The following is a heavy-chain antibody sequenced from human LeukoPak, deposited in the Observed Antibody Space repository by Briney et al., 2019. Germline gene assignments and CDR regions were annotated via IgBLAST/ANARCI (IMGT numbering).Heavy chain of an antibody. Sequence: SETLSLTCTVSGGSISSGGYYWSWIRQPPGKGLEWIGYIYHSGSTYYNPSLKSRVTISVDRSKNQSSLKLSSVTAADTAVYYCARADWLFQGPVWGQETMVTVSS. D-gene: IGHD3-9*01. CDR2: IYHSGST. V-gene: IGHV4-30-2*01. CDR3: ARADWLFQGPV. J-gene: IGHJ3*01. CDR1: GGSISSGGYY.